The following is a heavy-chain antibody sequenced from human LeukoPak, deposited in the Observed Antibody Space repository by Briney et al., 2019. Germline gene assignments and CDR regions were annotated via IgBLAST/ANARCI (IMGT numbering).Heavy chain of an antibody. J-gene: IGHJ4*02. CDR2: ITYDGSNK. Sequence: GGSLRLSCAASGCTFSSYGMHWVRQAPGKGLEWVAVITYDGSNKYYADSVKGRFTISRDNSKNTLYLQMNSLRAEDTAVYYCAKGPADDYGDYKREFDYWGQGTLVTVSS. V-gene: IGHV3-30*18. D-gene: IGHD4-17*01. CDR1: GCTFSSYG. CDR3: AKGPADDYGDYKREFDY.